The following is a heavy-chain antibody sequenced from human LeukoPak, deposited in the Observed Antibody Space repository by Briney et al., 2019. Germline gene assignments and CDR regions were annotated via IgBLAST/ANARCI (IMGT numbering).Heavy chain of an antibody. CDR1: GYTFTGYY. CDR3: ARGIYDSSDFEYFQH. Sequence: ASVKVSCKASGYTFTGYYMHWVRQAPGQGLEWMGWINPNSVGTNYAQKFQGRVTMTRDTSISTAYMVLSRLRSDDTAVYYCARGIYDSSDFEYFQHWGQGTLVTVSS. V-gene: IGHV1-2*02. J-gene: IGHJ1*01. CDR2: INPNSVGT. D-gene: IGHD3-22*01.